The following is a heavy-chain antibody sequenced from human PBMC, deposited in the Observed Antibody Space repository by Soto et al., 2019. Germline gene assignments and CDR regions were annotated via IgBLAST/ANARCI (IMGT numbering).Heavy chain of an antibody. Sequence: EVQLVESGGGLVKPGGSLRLSCAASGFTFSSYSMNWVRQAPGKGLEWVSSISSSSSYIYYADSVKGRFTISRDNAKNSLYLQMNSLRAEDTAVYYCARDFIAARPTYYYGMDVWGQGTTVTVSS. D-gene: IGHD6-6*01. J-gene: IGHJ6*02. V-gene: IGHV3-21*01. CDR2: ISSSSSYI. CDR1: GFTFSSYS. CDR3: ARDFIAARPTYYYGMDV.